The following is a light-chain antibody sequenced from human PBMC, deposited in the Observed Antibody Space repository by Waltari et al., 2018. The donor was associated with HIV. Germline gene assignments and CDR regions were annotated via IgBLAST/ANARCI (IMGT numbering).Light chain of an antibody. CDR3: QHLNTYPYT. CDR2: VAS. V-gene: IGKV1-9*01. Sequence: DIQMTQSPSTLSASVGDTVTITCRASQNIGSWLAWYQQKPGKAPKVLIYVASTLQIGVPSRFSGSGSGTEFTLTIDSLQPEDFATYYCQHLNTYPYTFGQGTKLEIK. CDR1: QNIGSW. J-gene: IGKJ2*01.